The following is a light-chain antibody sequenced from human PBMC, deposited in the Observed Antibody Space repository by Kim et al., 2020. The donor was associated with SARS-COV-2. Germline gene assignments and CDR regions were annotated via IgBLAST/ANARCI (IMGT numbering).Light chain of an antibody. Sequence: SASVGDTVTITCRATQRISNYLNWYQYKPGKAPNLLIYAASVLQSGVPSRFSGRGSGKEYTLTISNLQPEDVATYYCQQSYNTGVFGGGTKVDIK. J-gene: IGKJ4*01. CDR1: QRISNY. V-gene: IGKV1-39*01. CDR3: QQSYNTGV. CDR2: AAS.